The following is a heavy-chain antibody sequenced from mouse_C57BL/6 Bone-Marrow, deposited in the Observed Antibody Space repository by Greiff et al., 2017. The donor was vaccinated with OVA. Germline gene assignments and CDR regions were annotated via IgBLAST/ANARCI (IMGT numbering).Heavy chain of an antibody. V-gene: IGHV14-4*01. D-gene: IGHD1-1*01. CDR3: TTSYYYGSSYYAMDY. CDR1: GFNIKDDY. CDR2: IDPENGDT. J-gene: IGHJ4*01. Sequence: EVQLQQSGAELVRPGASVKLSCTASGFNIKDDYMHWVKQRPEQGLERIGWIDPENGDTESASKFQGKATITADTSSNTAYLQLSSLTSEDTAVYYCTTSYYYGSSYYAMDYWGQGTSVTVSS.